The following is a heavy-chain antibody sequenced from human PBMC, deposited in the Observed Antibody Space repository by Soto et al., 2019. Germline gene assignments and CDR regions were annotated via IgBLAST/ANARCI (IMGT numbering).Heavy chain of an antibody. CDR3: ASGYTYGGWFDP. CDR1: GFTFSSYA. V-gene: IGHV3-23*01. Sequence: PGGSLRLSCAASGFTFSSYAMSWVRQAPGKGLEWVSAISGSGGSTYYADSVKGRFTISRVNSKNTLYLQMNSLRAEDTALYYCASGYTYGGWFDPWGQGTLVTSPQ. J-gene: IGHJ5*02. CDR2: ISGSGGST. D-gene: IGHD5-18*01.